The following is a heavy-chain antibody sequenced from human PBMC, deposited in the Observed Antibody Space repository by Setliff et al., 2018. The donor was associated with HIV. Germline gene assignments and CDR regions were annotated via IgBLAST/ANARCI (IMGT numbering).Heavy chain of an antibody. D-gene: IGHD1-26*01. CDR2: IGGAYDGNT. CDR1: GFTFSTYS. Sequence: GGSLRLSCAASGFTFSTYSMVWVRQAPGKGLEWVSGIGGAYDGNTHHADSVKGRFTIFRENSKNILYLQMSNLRAEDTALYYCAKVMITTTWAFDFWGQGTPVTVSS. V-gene: IGHV3-23*01. CDR3: AKVMITTTWAFDF. J-gene: IGHJ4*02.